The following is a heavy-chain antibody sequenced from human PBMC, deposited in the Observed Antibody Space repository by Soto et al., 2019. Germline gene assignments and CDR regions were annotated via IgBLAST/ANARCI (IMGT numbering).Heavy chain of an antibody. D-gene: IGHD3-10*01. J-gene: IGHJ3*02. Sequence: GGSLRLSCAASGFTFSSYSMNWVRQAPGKGLEWVSYISSSSSTIYYADSVKGRFTISRDNAKNSLYLQMNSLRDEDTAVYYCARTLNLFRFGAFDIWGQGTMVTVSS. CDR3: ARTLNLFRFGAFDI. CDR2: ISSSSSTI. CDR1: GFTFSSYS. V-gene: IGHV3-48*02.